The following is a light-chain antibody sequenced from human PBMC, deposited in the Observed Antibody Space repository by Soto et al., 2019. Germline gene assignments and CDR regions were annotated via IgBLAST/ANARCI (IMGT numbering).Light chain of an antibody. V-gene: IGKV1-5*01. Sequence: TQMEKSPSTRTATVGDSITITCLASQGVSSRLAWYQQKPGKAPKLLISDASTLESGVPSRFSGSGSGTEFTLTISSLQSDDFATYYCQQYHSYPWTFGGGTKVDIK. J-gene: IGKJ4*02. CDR2: DAS. CDR3: QQYHSYPWT. CDR1: QGVSSR.